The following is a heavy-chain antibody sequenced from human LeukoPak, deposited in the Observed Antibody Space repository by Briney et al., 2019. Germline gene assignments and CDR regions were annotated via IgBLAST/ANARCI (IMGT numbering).Heavy chain of an antibody. V-gene: IGHV4-39*01. D-gene: IGHD4/OR15-4a*01. Sequence: SETLSLTCTVSGGSISSSSYYWGGIRQPPGKGLEWIGSIYYSGSTYYNPSLKSRVAISVDTSKNQFSLKLSSVTAADTAVYYCARHGSNYGDAFDIWGQGTMVTVSS. J-gene: IGHJ3*02. CDR2: IYYSGST. CDR3: ARHGSNYGDAFDI. CDR1: GGSISSSSYY.